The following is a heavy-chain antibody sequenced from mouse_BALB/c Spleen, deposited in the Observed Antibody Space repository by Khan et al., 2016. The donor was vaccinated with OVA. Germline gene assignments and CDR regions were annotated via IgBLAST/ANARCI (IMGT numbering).Heavy chain of an antibody. CDR1: GFSLTNYG. CDR2: IWSDGST. D-gene: IGHD2-10*01. J-gene: IGHJ4*01. CDR3: ARQPYSHYYIMDY. Sequence: QVQLQQSGPALVAPSQSLSITCTISGFSLTNYGVHWVRQPPGKGLEWLVVIWSDGSTTYNSALKSRMSISKDNSKSQVFLKMNSLQTDDTAMYYCARQPYSHYYIMDYWGQGTSVTVSS. V-gene: IGHV2-6-1*01.